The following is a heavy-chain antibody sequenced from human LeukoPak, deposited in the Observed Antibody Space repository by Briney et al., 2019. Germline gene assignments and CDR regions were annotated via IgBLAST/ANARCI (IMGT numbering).Heavy chain of an antibody. J-gene: IGHJ4*02. V-gene: IGHV4-34*01. CDR1: GGSFSGYY. CDR2: INHSGST. Sequence: SETLSLTCAVYGGSFSGYYWSWIRQPPGKGLEWIGEINHSGSTNYNPSLKSRVTISVDTSKNQFSLKLSSVTAADTAVYYCARQRRIVVVPAAIFDYWGQGTLVTVSS. D-gene: IGHD2-2*02. CDR3: ARQRRIVVVPAAIFDY.